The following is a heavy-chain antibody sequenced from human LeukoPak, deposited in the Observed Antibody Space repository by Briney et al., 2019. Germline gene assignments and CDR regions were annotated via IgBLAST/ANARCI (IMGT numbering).Heavy chain of an antibody. V-gene: IGHV4-34*01. CDR1: GGSFSGHY. CDR3: ARVAGHSDYVWRYMDV. CDR2: MNHSGST. Sequence: SETLSLTCAVYGGSFSGHYWSWIRQPPGKGLEWIGEMNHSGSTNYNPSLKSRVTISVDTSKNQFSLKLSSVTAADTAVYYCARVAGHSDYVWRYMDVWGKGTTVTVSS. D-gene: IGHD3-16*01. J-gene: IGHJ6*04.